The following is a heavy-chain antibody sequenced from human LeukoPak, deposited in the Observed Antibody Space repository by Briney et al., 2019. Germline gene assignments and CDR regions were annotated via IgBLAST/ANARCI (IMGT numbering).Heavy chain of an antibody. D-gene: IGHD3-22*01. V-gene: IGHV3-23*01. CDR3: AKAARGYYDSSGPSYYFDY. J-gene: IGHJ4*02. CDR1: GFTFSSYA. CDR2: ISGSGGST. Sequence: GGSLRLSCAASGFTFSSYAMSWVRQAPGKGLEWVSAISGSGGSTYYADSVKGRFTISRDNSKNTLYLQMNSLGAEDTAVYYCAKAARGYYDSSGPSYYFDYWGQGTLVTVSS.